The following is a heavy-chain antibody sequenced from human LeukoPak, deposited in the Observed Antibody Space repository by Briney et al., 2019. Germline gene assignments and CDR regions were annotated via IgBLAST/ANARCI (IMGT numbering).Heavy chain of an antibody. J-gene: IGHJ3*01. V-gene: IGHV3-66*01. Sequence: PSETLSLTCTVSGGSINDYYWTWIRQPPGKGLEWVSVLYTGGTTYYADSVKGRFTISRDNSKNTVYLDMNSLRAEDTAVYYCARAVDIVATTPFDLWGQGTMVTVSS. CDR3: ARAVDIVATTPFDL. D-gene: IGHD5-12*01. CDR1: GGSINDYY. CDR2: LYTGGTT.